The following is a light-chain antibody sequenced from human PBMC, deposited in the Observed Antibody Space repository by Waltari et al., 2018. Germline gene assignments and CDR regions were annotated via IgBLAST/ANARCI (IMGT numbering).Light chain of an antibody. V-gene: IGLV1-44*01. CDR1: RPNIGSNS. Sequence: QSALTQPPSASGTPGQRVTITCSGSRPNIGSNSVNWYQQLPGTAPKLLIQMNYHRPSGVPDRFSGSKSGSSASLAISGLQSEDEADYYCAAWDDSLSERLFGGGTKLTVL. CDR2: MNY. J-gene: IGLJ3*02. CDR3: AAWDDSLSERL.